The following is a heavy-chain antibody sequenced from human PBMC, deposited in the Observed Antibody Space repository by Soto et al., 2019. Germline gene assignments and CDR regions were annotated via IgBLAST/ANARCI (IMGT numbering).Heavy chain of an antibody. CDR3: SRGDATKIVVTTYYGMDV. CDR2: IIPVFGTA. J-gene: IGHJ6*02. Sequence: QVQLVQSGAEVKKPGSSVRVSCKASGGTLRNYGISWVRQAPGQGLEWMGGIIPVFGTANYAQKFQGRVTITADESTSTLYMDGTSLRSEDTAVYYCSRGDATKIVVTTYYGMDVWCQGTTVTVSS. CDR1: GGTLRNYG. V-gene: IGHV1-69*12. D-gene: IGHD4-17*01.